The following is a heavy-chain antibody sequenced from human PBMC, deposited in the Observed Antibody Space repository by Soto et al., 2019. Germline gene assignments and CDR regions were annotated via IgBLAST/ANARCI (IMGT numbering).Heavy chain of an antibody. CDR3: ARIGDCGGDCYAFDI. CDR2: ISNSGNTI. CDR1: AFTLTDYY. J-gene: IGHJ3*02. V-gene: IGHV3-11*01. Sequence: QVQLVESGGGSVKPGGSLRLSCEASAFTLTDYYMSWSRQAPGKGLEWLSYISNSGNTIYYADSVKGRFTISRDSAKNSVFLQMNSLRAEDTGVYYCARIGDCGGDCYAFDIWGQGTMVSVSS. D-gene: IGHD2-21*02.